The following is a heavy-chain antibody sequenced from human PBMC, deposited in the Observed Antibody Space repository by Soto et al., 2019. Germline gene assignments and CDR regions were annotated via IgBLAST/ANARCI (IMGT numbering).Heavy chain of an antibody. CDR1: GFTVSSNY. Sequence: GGSLRLSCAVSGFTVSSNYMSWVRQAPGKGLEWVSLIYSGGSTYYADFVKGRFTISRDNAKNTLFLQMNGLTVEDTAVYYCVLESYCGVYCYPSWGQGTPVTVSS. J-gene: IGHJ5*02. V-gene: IGHV3-66*01. D-gene: IGHD2-21*02. CDR2: IYSGGST. CDR3: VLESYCGVYCYPS.